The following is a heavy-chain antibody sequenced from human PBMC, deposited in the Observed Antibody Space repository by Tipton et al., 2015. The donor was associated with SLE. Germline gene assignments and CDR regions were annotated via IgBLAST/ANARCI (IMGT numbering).Heavy chain of an antibody. CDR2: INHSGNT. V-gene: IGHV4-39*01. D-gene: IGHD3-3*01. CDR1: GDSVSSNSNY. CDR3: ARQYHDFWSGLYWHFDL. Sequence: TLSLTCSVSGDSVSSNSNYWGWLRQSPGSGLEWIAMINHSGNTQYNPSLKIRVSLSLDTSKKQVARKMTSVIAADTAVYYCARQYHDFWSGLYWHFDLWGRGTLVTVSS. J-gene: IGHJ2*01.